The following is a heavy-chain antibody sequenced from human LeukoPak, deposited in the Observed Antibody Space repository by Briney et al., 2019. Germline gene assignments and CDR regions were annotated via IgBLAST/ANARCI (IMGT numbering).Heavy chain of an antibody. V-gene: IGHV4-39*07. D-gene: IGHD3-22*01. CDR2: IYYSGST. CDR1: GGSISSSSYY. CDR3: ARVGNYYDSSGYSN. J-gene: IGHJ4*02. Sequence: SETLSLTCTVSGGSISSSSYYWGWIRQPPGKGLEWIGSIYYSGSTYYNPSLKSRVTISVDTSKNQFSLKLSSVTAADTAVYYCARVGNYYDSSGYSNWGQGTLVTVSS.